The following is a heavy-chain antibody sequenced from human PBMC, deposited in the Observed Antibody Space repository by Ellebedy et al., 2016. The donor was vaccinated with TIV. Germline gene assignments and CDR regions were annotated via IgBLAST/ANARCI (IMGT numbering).Heavy chain of an antibody. D-gene: IGHD1-7*01. V-gene: IGHV3-23*01. CDR2: VSNSGDST. CDR3: AKLPVAYNRNYADDY. J-gene: IGHJ4*02. CDR1: GFIFRNYA. Sequence: GESLKISCAAPGFIFRNYAMMWVRQAPGKGLEGVSAVSNSGDSTYYADSVKGRFTISRDNSKNTLDLQMSSLRAEDTAVYYCAKLPVAYNRNYADDYWGQGTLVTVSS.